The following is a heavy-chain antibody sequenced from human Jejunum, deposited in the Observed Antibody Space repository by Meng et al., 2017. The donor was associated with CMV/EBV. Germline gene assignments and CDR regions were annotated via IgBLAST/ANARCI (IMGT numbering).Heavy chain of an antibody. CDR3: ARETLGTTRYFDL. J-gene: IGHJ4*02. Sequence: HVQLLESRPGLSKLSESLSLTSSVSGDSINSSFWRCIRRPAGKGLEWIWRIYTSGTTNYNASLKSRVTMSVDTSKNLFSLKVPSVTAADTAVYYCARETLGTTRYFDLWGQGRLVTV. CDR2: IYTSGTT. V-gene: IGHV4-4*07. CDR1: GDSINSSF. D-gene: IGHD1-26*01.